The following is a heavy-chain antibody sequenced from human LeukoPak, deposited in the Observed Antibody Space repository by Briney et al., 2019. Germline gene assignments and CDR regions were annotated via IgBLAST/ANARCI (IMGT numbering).Heavy chain of an antibody. Sequence: GESLKISCKGSGYSFTSYWIGWVRQMPGKGLAWMGIIYPGDSDTRYSPSFQGQVTISADKSISTAYLQWSSLKASDTAMYYCAWAHSRFCTNGVCPDASDIWGQGTMVTVSS. CDR2: IYPGDSDT. CDR1: GYSFTSYW. V-gene: IGHV5-51*03. J-gene: IGHJ3*02. D-gene: IGHD2-8*01. CDR3: AWAHSRFCTNGVCPDASDI.